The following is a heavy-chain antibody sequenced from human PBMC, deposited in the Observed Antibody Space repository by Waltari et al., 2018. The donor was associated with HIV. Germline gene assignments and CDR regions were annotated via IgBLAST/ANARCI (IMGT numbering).Heavy chain of an antibody. CDR2: MKPNSRNP. D-gene: IGHD1-26*01. CDR1: GYIFNNYD. Sequence: QVQLVQSGAEVKQPGASVKVSCKASGYIFNNYDINWVRQATGQGLEWMGWMKPNSRNPGYSQKFQGRVTMTRDTSITTAYMELSSLKSEDTAVYYCARAVNAVGAPHWFAPWGQGTLVTVSS. V-gene: IGHV1-8*01. J-gene: IGHJ5*02. CDR3: ARAVNAVGAPHWFAP.